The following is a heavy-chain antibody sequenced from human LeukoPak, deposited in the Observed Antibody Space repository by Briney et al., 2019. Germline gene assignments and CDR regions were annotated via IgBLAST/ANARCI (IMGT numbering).Heavy chain of an antibody. Sequence: ASVTVSCKAAGYSFTSYDIHWVRQPPAQGMEWMGWINPNSGNTGYAQKLQGRDNMTMNTSISTAYMELSSLRSEDTAVYYCARAKSYYDFWSGTPYYYYFGMDVWGQGATVTVSS. CDR1: GYSFTSYD. CDR2: INPNSGNT. CDR3: ARAKSYYDFWSGTPYYYYFGMDV. V-gene: IGHV1-8*01. D-gene: IGHD3-3*01. J-gene: IGHJ6*02.